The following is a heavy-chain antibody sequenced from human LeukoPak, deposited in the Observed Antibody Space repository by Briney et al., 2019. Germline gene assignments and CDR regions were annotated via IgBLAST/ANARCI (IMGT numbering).Heavy chain of an antibody. CDR3: ARGIKFPNSITMIVVVIRGVYFDY. D-gene: IGHD3-22*01. J-gene: IGHJ4*02. CDR2: INHSGST. Sequence: SETLSLTCAVYGGSFSGYYWSWIRQPPGKGLEWIGEINHSGSTNYNPSLKSRVTISVDTSKNQFSLKLSSVTAADTAVYYCARGIKFPNSITMIVVVIRGVYFDYWGQGTLVTVSS. V-gene: IGHV4-34*01. CDR1: GGSFSGYY.